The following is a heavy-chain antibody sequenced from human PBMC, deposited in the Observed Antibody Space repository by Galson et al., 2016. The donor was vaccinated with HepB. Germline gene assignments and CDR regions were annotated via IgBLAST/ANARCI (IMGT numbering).Heavy chain of an antibody. V-gene: IGHV4-31*03. CDR2: IFYSGTT. CDR3: ARTTGDCGGDRSWFDP. Sequence: TLSLTCTVSGGSISSVNYYWSWIRQHPGKGLEWIGYIFYSGTTHYNPSLKRRVTISMDTSKNHFSLKLNSMTAADTAVYYCARTTGDCGGDRSWFDPWGQGTLVTVSS. D-gene: IGHD2-21*02. J-gene: IGHJ5*01. CDR1: GGSISSVNYY.